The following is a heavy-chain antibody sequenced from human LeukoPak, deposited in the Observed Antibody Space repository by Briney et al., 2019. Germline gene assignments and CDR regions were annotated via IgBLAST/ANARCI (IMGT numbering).Heavy chain of an antibody. CDR2: IYYSGST. CDR1: GGSISSGGYY. Sequence: PSQTLSLTCTVSGGSISSGGYYWSWIRQHPGKGLEWIGDIYYSGSTYYSPSLKSRVTISVDTSQNQFSLRLSSVTAADTAVYYCARGNSGYDGVAFDIWGQGTMVTVSP. V-gene: IGHV4-31*03. D-gene: IGHD5-12*01. J-gene: IGHJ3*02. CDR3: ARGNSGYDGVAFDI.